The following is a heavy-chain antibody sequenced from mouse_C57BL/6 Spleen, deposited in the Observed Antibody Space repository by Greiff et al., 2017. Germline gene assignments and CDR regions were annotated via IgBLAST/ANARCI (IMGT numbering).Heavy chain of an antibody. J-gene: IGHJ1*03. CDR1: GYAFTNYL. Sequence: QVQLQQSGAELVRPGTSVKVSCKASGYAFTNYLIEWVKQRPGQGLEWIGVINPGSGGTNYNEKFKGKATLTADKASSTAYMQLSSLTSEDSAVYFCAGSARWYCDVWGTGTTVTVSS. V-gene: IGHV1-54*01. CDR2: INPGSGGT. CDR3: AGSARWYCDV.